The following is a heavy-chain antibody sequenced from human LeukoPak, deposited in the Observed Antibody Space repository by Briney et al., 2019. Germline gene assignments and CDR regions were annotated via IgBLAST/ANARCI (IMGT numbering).Heavy chain of an antibody. CDR2: IKQDGSEK. J-gene: IGHJ4*02. D-gene: IGHD3-16*02. Sequence: GGFLSLSCAASGFTFSSYWMSWVRQAPGKGLEWVANIKQDGSEKYYVDSVKGRFIISRDNAKNSLYLQMNSLRAEDTAVYYCARDRRYYDYIWGSYRAYFDYWGQGTLVTVSS. CDR1: GFTFSSYW. CDR3: ARDRRYYDYIWGSYRAYFDY. V-gene: IGHV3-7*01.